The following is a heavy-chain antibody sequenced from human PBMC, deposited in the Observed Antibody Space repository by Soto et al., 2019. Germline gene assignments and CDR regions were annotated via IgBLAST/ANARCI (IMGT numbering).Heavy chain of an antibody. CDR2: TNPNSGGT. D-gene: IGHD3-9*01. CDR3: ARGSFDWLLSQVGPYYFDY. J-gene: IGHJ4*02. CDR1: GYTFTGYY. Sequence: VKVSCKASGYTFTGYYMHWLRQAPGQGLEWMGWTNPNSGGTNYAQKFQGWVTMTRDTSISTAYMELSRLRSDDTAVYYCARGSFDWLLSQVGPYYFDYWGQGTLVTVSS. V-gene: IGHV1-2*04.